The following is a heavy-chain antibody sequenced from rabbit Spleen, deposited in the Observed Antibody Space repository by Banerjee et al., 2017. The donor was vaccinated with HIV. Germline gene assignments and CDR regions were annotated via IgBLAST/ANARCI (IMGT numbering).Heavy chain of an antibody. CDR1: GSDLSQNYV. V-gene: IGHV1S43*01. J-gene: IGHJ3*01. D-gene: IGHD2-1*01. Sequence: QEQLEESGGGLVKPGGTLTLTCKASGSDLSQNYVMCWVRQAPGKGLEWIGCIGSNSGNTYYASWAKGRFTISTSTSLNTVTLQLNSLTAADTATYFCGRDANGDVRLSRLDLWGQGTLVTVS. CDR3: GRDANGDVRLSRLDL. CDR2: IGSNSGNT.